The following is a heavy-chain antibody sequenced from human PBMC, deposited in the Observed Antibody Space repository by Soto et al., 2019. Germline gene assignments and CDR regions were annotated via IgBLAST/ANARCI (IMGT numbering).Heavy chain of an antibody. J-gene: IGHJ6*02. CDR2: FDPEDGET. CDR3: EAYCGGDCYSPGGYYYYGMDV. D-gene: IGHD2-21*02. Sequence: ASVKVSCKVSGYTLTELSMHWVRQAPGKGLEWMGGFDPEDGETIYAQKFQGRVTMTEDTSTDTAYMELSSLRSEDTAVYYCEAYCGGDCYSPGGYYYYGMDVWGQGTTVTVSS. CDR1: GYTLTELS. V-gene: IGHV1-24*01.